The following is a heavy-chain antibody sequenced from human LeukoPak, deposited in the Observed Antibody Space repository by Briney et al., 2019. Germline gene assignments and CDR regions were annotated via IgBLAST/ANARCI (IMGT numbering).Heavy chain of an antibody. CDR3: ARVITRVRGVMVSDYFDY. V-gene: IGHV5-51*01. CDR1: GYSFTSNW. D-gene: IGHD3-10*01. CDR2: IYPGDSDT. Sequence: GESLKISCKVSGYSFTSNWIGWVRQMPGKGLEWMGIIYPGDSDTKYSPSFQGQVTISADKSISTAYLQWSSLKASDTAMYYCARVITRVRGVMVSDYFDYWGQGTLVTVSS. J-gene: IGHJ4*02.